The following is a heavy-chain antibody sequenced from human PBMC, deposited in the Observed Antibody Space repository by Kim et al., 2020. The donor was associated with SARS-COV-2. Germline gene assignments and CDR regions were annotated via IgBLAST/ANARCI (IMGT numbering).Heavy chain of an antibody. D-gene: IGHD3-10*01. CDR3: ARHLPGKLSY. Sequence: SETRSLTCVVSGDSVSSTSYYLGWIRQSPGKGLEWIGNVYYSGATYYNPSLKSRVTISLDTSTNHFSLKLSSVTAADTAVYFCARHLPGKLSYCGQGTL. V-gene: IGHV4-39*07. CDR2: VYYSGAT. CDR1: GDSVSSTSYY. J-gene: IGHJ4*02.